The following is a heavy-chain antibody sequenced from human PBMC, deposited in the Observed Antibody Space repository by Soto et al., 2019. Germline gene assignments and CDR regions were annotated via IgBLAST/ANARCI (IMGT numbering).Heavy chain of an antibody. CDR1: SGSVSSGSYY. CDR3: ARAIRDDYGWGSYSPNCFDP. J-gene: IGHJ5*02. CDR2: IYYSGSP. Sequence: PSQTLSLTCTVSSGSVSSGSYYWSWIRQPPWKGLEWIGYIYYSGSPNYNPSLKSRVPISGDTSKHQFSLTLSSVTAADTAVYSCARAIRDDYGWGSYSPNCFDPWGQGTLVTVSS. V-gene: IGHV4-61*01. D-gene: IGHD3-16*01.